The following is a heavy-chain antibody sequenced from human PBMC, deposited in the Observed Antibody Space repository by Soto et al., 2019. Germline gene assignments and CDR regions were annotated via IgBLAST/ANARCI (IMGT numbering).Heavy chain of an antibody. CDR2: ISYDGSNK. CDR3: AKDLIRVGGIAVAGTYYYYGMDV. CDR1: GFTFSSYG. J-gene: IGHJ6*02. V-gene: IGHV3-30*18. D-gene: IGHD6-19*01. Sequence: GWSLRLSWAASGFTFSSYGVHWVRQAPGKGLEGVAVISYDGSNKYYSDSVKGRFTISRDNSKNTLYLQMNSLRAEDTAVYYCAKDLIRVGGIAVAGTYYYYGMDVWGQGTTVTVSS.